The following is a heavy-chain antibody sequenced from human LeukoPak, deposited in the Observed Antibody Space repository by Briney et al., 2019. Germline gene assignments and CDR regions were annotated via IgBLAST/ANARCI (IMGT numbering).Heavy chain of an antibody. V-gene: IGHV4-30-2*01. J-gene: IGHJ4*02. D-gene: IGHD3-10*01. CDR3: ARAYYYGSGSYGLDY. Sequence: SETLSVIYTVSGGSISSGGYYWSWIRQPPGKGLEWIGYSYHSGRTYYNPSLKSRVTISVDKSKNQFSLKLSSVTAADTAVYYCARAYYYGSGSYGLDYWGQGTLVTVSS. CDR1: GGSISSGGYY. CDR2: SYHSGRT.